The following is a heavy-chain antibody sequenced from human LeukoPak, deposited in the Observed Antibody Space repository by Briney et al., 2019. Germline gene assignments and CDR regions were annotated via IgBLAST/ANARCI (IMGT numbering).Heavy chain of an antibody. J-gene: IGHJ5*02. CDR1: GGTFSSYA. V-gene: IGHV1-69*13. Sequence: ASVKVSCKASGGTFSSYAISWVRQAPGQGLEWMGGIIPIFGTANYAQKFEGRVTITADESTSTAYMELSSLRSEDTAVYYCARDLPRRYRGVSSTVWFDPWGQGTLVTVSS. CDR2: IIPIFGTA. D-gene: IGHD3-10*01. CDR3: ARDLPRRYRGVSSTVWFDP.